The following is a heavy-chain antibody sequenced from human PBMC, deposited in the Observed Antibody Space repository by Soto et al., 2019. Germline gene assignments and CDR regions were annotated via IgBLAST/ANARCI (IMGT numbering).Heavy chain of an antibody. CDR1: GFSLSTDRVG. CDR3: ASLAGRQQALDY. Sequence: QITLKESGPPLVQPTQPLTLTCTFSGFSLSTDRVGVGWIPQPQGKALEWLALIYWDDDKRYTPALKSRLTITKDSSKNQVVLTMTNMDPVDTATYYCASLAGRQQALDYWGQGTLVTVYS. D-gene: IGHD6-13*01. CDR2: IYWDDDK. J-gene: IGHJ4*02. V-gene: IGHV2-5*02.